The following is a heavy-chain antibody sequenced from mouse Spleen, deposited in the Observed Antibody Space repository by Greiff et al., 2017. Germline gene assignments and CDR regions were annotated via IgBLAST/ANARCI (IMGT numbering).Heavy chain of an antibody. CDR3: AREGDGYDEGFAY. CDR2: ISSGSSTI. Sequence: EVHLVESGGGLVKPGGSLKLSCAASGFTFSDYGMHWVRQAPEKGLEWVAYISSGSSTIYYADTVKGRFTISRDNAKNTLFLQMTSLRSEDTAMYYCAREGDGYDEGFAYWGQGTLVTVSA. J-gene: IGHJ3*01. D-gene: IGHD2-2*01. CDR1: GFTFSDYG. V-gene: IGHV5-17*01.